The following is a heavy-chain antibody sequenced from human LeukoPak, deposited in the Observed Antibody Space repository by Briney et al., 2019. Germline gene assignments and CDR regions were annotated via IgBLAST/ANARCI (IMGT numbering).Heavy chain of an antibody. V-gene: IGHV4-39*01. Sequence: PSETLSLTCTVSGGSISSSSYYWGWIRQPPGKGLGWIGSIYYSGSTYYNPSLKSRVTISVDTSKNQFSLKLSSVTAADTAVYYCARHREGGYSYGADYWGQGTLVTVSS. J-gene: IGHJ4*02. CDR1: GGSISSSSYY. CDR3: ARHREGGYSYGADY. CDR2: IYYSGST. D-gene: IGHD5-18*01.